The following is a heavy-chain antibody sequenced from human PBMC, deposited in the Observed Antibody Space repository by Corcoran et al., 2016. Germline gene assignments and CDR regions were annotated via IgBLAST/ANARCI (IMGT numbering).Heavy chain of an antibody. V-gene: IGHV1-69*01. J-gene: IGHJ4*01. Sequence: QVLLVQSGAEVKKTGSSLMVSCKASGGTFSSYAISWVRQAPGQGLKWMGGIIPIFGTANYAKKFQGRVTITADDSTSTAYMALRSLRSEDTAVYYCERVGRSGSSDFDYWGHGTLVTGSS. CDR1: GGTFSSYA. D-gene: IGHD6-6*01. CDR3: ERVGRSGSSDFDY. CDR2: IIPIFGTA.